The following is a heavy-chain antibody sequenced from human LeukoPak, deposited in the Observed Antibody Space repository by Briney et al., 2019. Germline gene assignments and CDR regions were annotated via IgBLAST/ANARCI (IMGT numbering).Heavy chain of an antibody. J-gene: IGHJ6*03. V-gene: IGHV4-59*01. D-gene: IGHD1-1*01. CDR2: VDHTGST. CDR3: ARGRVSSSTWYSTYYYYFYMDV. CDR1: GGSISSYY. Sequence: ETLSLTCTVSGGSISSYYWSWIRQPAGKGLEWIGYVDHTGSTNFNPSLNGRVSISRDTTKNLFSLRLRSVTAADTAVYFCARGRVSSSTWYSTYYYYFYMDVWGKGTTVTVSS.